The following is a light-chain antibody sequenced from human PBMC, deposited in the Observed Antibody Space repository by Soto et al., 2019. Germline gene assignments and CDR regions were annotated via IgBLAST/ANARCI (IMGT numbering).Light chain of an antibody. V-gene: IGLV1-40*01. CDR3: QSYDISLSGYV. Sequence: QSVLTQPPSVSGAPGQRVTISCTGSSSNIGAGYDVHWYQQLPGTAPKLLIYGNSNRPSGVPDRFSGSKSGTSASLAITGFQAEDEADYYCQSYDISLSGYVFGTGTKLTVL. CDR2: GNS. CDR1: SSNIGAGYD. J-gene: IGLJ1*01.